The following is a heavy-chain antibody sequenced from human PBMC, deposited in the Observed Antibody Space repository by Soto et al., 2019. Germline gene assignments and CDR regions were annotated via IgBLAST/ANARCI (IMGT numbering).Heavy chain of an antibody. Sequence: GGSLRLSCAAAEFTFSNYGMHWVRQAPGKGLEWVAVVSYDGSNKYYGYSVNGCFNISRDNSKNTLYLQMNNLRAEDTAVYYCAKAEWELAYYFYYYGMDVWGQGTTVTVSS. CDR2: VSYDGSNK. D-gene: IGHD1-26*01. J-gene: IGHJ6*02. CDR3: AKAEWELAYYFYYYGMDV. V-gene: IGHV3-30*18. CDR1: EFTFSNYG.